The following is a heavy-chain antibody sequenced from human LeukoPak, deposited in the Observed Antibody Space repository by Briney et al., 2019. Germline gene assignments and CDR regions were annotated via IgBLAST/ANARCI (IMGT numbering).Heavy chain of an antibody. CDR3: ARVGRPDYGGFYYYVGV. CDR1: GFAFGIYG. D-gene: IGHD4-17*01. CDR2: ISSSSEYI. V-gene: IGHV3-21*01. Sequence: PGGSLRLSCVASGFAFGIYGMAWVRQAPGKGLEWVSSISSSSEYIYYADSVKGRFTISRDNTQTSLYLQMESLRAEDSALYYCARVGRPDYGGFYYYVGVWGKGTTVTVSS. J-gene: IGHJ6*03.